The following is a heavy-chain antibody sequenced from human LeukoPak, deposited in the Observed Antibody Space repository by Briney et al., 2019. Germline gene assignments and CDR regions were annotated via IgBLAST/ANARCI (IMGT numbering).Heavy chain of an antibody. J-gene: IGHJ4*02. CDR3: ARAVSGSYQSTDY. Sequence: GGSLRLSCAASGFTFSSYGMHWVRQAPGKGLEWVAVIWYDGSNKYYADSVKGRFTISRDNSKNTLYLQMNSLRAEDTAVYYYARAVSGSYQSTDYWGQGTLVTVSS. CDR2: IWYDGSNK. V-gene: IGHV3-33*08. CDR1: GFTFSSYG. D-gene: IGHD1-26*01.